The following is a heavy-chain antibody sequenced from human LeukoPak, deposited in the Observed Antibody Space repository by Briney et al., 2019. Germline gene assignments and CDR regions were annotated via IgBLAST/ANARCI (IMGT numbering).Heavy chain of an antibody. CDR1: GYNFIGYY. Sequence: ASVKVSCKASGYNFIGYYIHWVRQAPGQGLEWMGWINGNSGGTNYAQKFQGRVTMTRDTSINTAYMELSRLRSDDTALYYCARGVGYSYGYAMDVWGKGTTVTVSS. J-gene: IGHJ6*04. V-gene: IGHV1-2*02. CDR3: ARGVGYSYGYAMDV. CDR2: INGNSGGT. D-gene: IGHD5-18*01.